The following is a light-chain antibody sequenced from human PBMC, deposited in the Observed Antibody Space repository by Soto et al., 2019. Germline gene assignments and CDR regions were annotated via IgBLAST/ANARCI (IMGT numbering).Light chain of an antibody. CDR3: SSYTSSSTRV. V-gene: IGLV2-14*01. J-gene: IGLJ2*01. Sequence: QSVLTQPASVSGSPGQSITISCTGTSSDVGGYNYVSWYQQHPGKAPKLMIYDVSNRPSGVSNRFSGSKSGNTASLTISGLQADDEDDYYCSSYTSSSTRVFGGGTQLTVL. CDR1: SSDVGGYNY. CDR2: DVS.